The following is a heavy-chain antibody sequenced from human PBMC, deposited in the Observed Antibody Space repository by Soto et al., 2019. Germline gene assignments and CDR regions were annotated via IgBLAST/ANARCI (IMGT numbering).Heavy chain of an antibody. V-gene: IGHV4-59*08. J-gene: IGHJ4*02. Sequence: QVQLQESGPGLVKPSETLSPTCTVPGGSISSYYWSWIRQPPGKGLEYIGYIHYSGSTNYKPSLRSPVTISVGTSKNQFSLSLSSVTAADTAAYYCARHWTGLDYWCQGTLVTVSS. CDR1: GGSISSYY. CDR2: IHYSGST. D-gene: IGHD2-8*02. CDR3: ARHWTGLDY.